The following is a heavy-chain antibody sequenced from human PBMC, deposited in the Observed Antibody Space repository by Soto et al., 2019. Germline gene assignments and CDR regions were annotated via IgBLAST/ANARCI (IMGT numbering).Heavy chain of an antibody. CDR2: IYYSGST. D-gene: IGHD2-15*01. J-gene: IGHJ4*02. CDR1: GGSISSGDYY. Sequence: TLSLTCTVSGGSISSGDYYWSWIRQPPGKGLEWIGYIYYSGSTNYNPSLKSRVTISVDTSKNQFSLKLSSVTAADTAVYYCARLSNGGPIDYWGQGTLVTGSS. V-gene: IGHV4-30-4*01. CDR3: ARLSNGGPIDY.